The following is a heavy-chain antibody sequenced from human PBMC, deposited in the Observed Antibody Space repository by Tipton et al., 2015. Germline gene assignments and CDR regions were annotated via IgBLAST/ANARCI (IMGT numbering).Heavy chain of an antibody. D-gene: IGHD3-22*01. CDR2: ISYDGRYK. V-gene: IGHV3-30*03. J-gene: IGHJ4*02. CDR1: GFTFSRYG. CDR3: ARTPRGYYSFDY. Sequence: LSLTCADSGFTFSRYGMHWVRQAPGKGLEWVAVISYDGRYKDYADSVKGRFTISRDNSKNTLYLQMNSLRPEDTALYYCARTPRGYYSFDYWGQGTLVTVSS.